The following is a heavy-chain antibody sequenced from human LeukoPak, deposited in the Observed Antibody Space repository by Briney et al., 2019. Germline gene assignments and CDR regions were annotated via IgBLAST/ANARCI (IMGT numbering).Heavy chain of an antibody. CDR3: ARVSLRRDAFGI. D-gene: IGHD4-17*01. Sequence: SETLSLTCNVSGFSINIGYYWGWIRQPPGKGLEWIGSIFHSGKTYYNPSLKSRVTISVDTSKNQFSLKLSSVTAADTAVYYCARVSLRRDAFGIWGQGTMVTVSS. CDR1: GFSINIGYY. CDR2: IFHSGKT. J-gene: IGHJ3*02. V-gene: IGHV4-38-2*02.